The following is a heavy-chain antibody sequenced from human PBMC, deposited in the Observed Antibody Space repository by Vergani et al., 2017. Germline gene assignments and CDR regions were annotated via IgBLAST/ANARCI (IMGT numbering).Heavy chain of an antibody. CDR1: GFTFSSYW. J-gene: IGHJ3*02. CDR2: INSDGSST. V-gene: IGHV3-74*01. Sequence: EVQLVESGGVVVQPGGSLRLSCAASGFTFSSYWMHWVRQAPGKGLVWVSRINSDGSSTSYADSVKGRFTISRDNAKNTLYLQMNSLRAEDTAVYYCARDQYYDYVWGSYGAFDIWGQGTMVTVSS. D-gene: IGHD3-16*01. CDR3: ARDQYYDYVWGSYGAFDI.